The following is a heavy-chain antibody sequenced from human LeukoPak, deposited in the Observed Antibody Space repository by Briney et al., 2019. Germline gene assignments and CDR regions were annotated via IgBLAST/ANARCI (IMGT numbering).Heavy chain of an antibody. Sequence: GGSLRLSCAASGFTFSSHAMSWVRQAPGKGLEWVSAISGSGGSTYYADSVKGRFTISRDNSKNTLYLQMNSLRAEDTAVYYCAKAGFGELSTRGYWGQGTLVTVSS. CDR2: ISGSGGST. V-gene: IGHV3-23*01. D-gene: IGHD3-10*01. CDR1: GFTFSSHA. J-gene: IGHJ4*02. CDR3: AKAGFGELSTRGY.